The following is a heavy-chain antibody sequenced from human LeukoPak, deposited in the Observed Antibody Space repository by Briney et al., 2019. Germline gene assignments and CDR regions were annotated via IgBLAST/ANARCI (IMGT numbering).Heavy chain of an antibody. Sequence: XGSLRLSCAASGFTFSSYAMSWVRQAPGKGLEWVPAISGSGGSTYYADSVKGRFTISRDNSKNTLYLQMNSLRAEDTAVYYCAKDPFSNTYYDFWSGYSPFDYWGQGTLVTVSS. CDR2: ISGSGGST. CDR3: AKDPFSNTYYDFWSGYSPFDY. V-gene: IGHV3-23*01. CDR1: GFTFSSYA. D-gene: IGHD3-3*01. J-gene: IGHJ4*02.